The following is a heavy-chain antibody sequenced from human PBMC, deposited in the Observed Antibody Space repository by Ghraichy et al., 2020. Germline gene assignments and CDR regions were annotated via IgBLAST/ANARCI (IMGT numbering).Heavy chain of an antibody. CDR2: VSHSSSYT. V-gene: IGHV3-11*06. CDR1: GFTFTDYY. J-gene: IGHJ4*02. D-gene: IGHD2-15*01. Sequence: GGSLRLSCAASGFTFTDYYISWVRQAPGKGLEWVAYVSHSSSYTNYVDSVKGRFTVSRDNAKNSLYLQMNSLRAEDTAVYCCARVCRCSGGSHDLDYGVQGTLDTVSS. CDR3: ARVCRCSGGSHDLDY.